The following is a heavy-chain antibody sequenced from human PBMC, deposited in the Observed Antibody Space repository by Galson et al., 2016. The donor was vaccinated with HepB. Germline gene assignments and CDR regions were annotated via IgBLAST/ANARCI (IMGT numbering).Heavy chain of an antibody. D-gene: IGHD3-10*01. J-gene: IGHJ4*02. CDR3: AKMGVDRYYYGPSRGDY. V-gene: IGHV3-30*18. Sequence: SLRLSCAASGFTFRSYGMHWVRQAPGKGLEWVAVISYDGSNIYYADSVKGRFTISRDNSKNTLYLQINSLRAEDTAVYYCAKMGVDRYYYGPSRGDYWGQGTVVTVSS. CDR2: ISYDGSNI. CDR1: GFTFRSYG.